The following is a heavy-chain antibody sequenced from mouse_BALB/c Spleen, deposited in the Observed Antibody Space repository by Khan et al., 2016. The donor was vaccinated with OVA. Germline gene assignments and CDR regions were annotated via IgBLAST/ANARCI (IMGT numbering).Heavy chain of an antibody. J-gene: IGHJ4*01. V-gene: IGHV2-6-7*01. Sequence: QVQLKESGPGLVAPSQSLSITCTVSGFSLTGYGVNWVRQPPGKGLEWLGMIWGDGSTDYNSALNSRLNLSKDNSKSQVFLKMNSLQTDDTARYYCARAYYGNYREALDYWGQGTSVTVSA. CDR2: IWGDGST. CDR3: ARAYYGNYREALDY. CDR1: GFSLTGYG. D-gene: IGHD2-10*01.